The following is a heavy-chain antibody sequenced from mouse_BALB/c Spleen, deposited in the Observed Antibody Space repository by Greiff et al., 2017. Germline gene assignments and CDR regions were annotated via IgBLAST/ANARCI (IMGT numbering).Heavy chain of an antibody. CDR3: ARGIGGGFAY. V-gene: IGHV3-6*02. CDR1: GYSITSGYY. Sequence: VQLQQSGPGLVKPSQSLSLTCSVTGYSITSGYYWNWIRQFPGNKLEWMGYISYDGSNNYNPSLKNRISITRDTSKNQFFLKLNSVTTEDTATYYCARGIGGGFAYWGQGTLVTVSA. CDR2: ISYDGSN. J-gene: IGHJ3*01.